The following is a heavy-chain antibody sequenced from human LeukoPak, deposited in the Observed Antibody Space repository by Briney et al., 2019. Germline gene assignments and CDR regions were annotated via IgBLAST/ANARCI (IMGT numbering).Heavy chain of an antibody. J-gene: IGHJ4*02. CDR1: GFTFSTYV. CDR2: ISYDGTNK. D-gene: IGHD2-2*01. V-gene: IGHV3-30-3*01. Sequence: GGSLRLSCTASGFTFSTYVMHWVRQAPGKGLEWVAVISYDGTNKYYADSMKDRFTISRDNSKNTLYLQMNSLRAEDTAVYYCARRYCSSTSCYHFDYWGQGTLVTVSS. CDR3: ARRYCSSTSCYHFDY.